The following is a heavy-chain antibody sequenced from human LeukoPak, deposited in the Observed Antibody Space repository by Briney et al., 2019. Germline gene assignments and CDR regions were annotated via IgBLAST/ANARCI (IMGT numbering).Heavy chain of an antibody. CDR1: GSSISSGDY. V-gene: IGHV4-38-2*02. Sequence: SEALSLTCTVSGSSISSGDYWGWIRQPPGKGLEWIGCIYQSSTTYYNPSLKSRVTISANTSKNQFSLKLSSVTAADTAVYYCARDPAGADFDYWGQGTLVTVSS. D-gene: IGHD3-10*01. CDR3: ARDPAGADFDY. CDR2: IYQSSTT. J-gene: IGHJ4*02.